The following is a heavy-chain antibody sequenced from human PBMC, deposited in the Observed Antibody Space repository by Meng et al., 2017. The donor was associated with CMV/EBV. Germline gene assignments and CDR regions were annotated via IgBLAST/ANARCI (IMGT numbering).Heavy chain of an antibody. CDR3: ARGTMITFGGVIVYDY. J-gene: IGHJ4*02. Sequence: SETLSLTCAAYGWSFSGYYWSWIRQPPGKGLEWIGEINHSGSTNYNPSLKSRVTISVDTSKNQFSLKLSSVTAADTAVYYCARGTMITFGGVIVYDYWGQGTLVTVSS. CDR1: GWSFSGYY. CDR2: INHSGST. D-gene: IGHD3-16*02. V-gene: IGHV4-34*01.